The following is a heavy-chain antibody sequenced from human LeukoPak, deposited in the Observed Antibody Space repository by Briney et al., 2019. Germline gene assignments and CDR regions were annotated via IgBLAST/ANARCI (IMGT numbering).Heavy chain of an antibody. D-gene: IGHD2-2*01. J-gene: IGHJ6*02. CDR2: INPNSGGT. V-gene: IGHV1-2*02. Sequence: ASVKVSCKASGYTFTGYYMHWVRQAPGQGLELMGWINPNSGGTNYAQKFQGRVTMTRDTSISTAYMELSSLRSEDTAVYYCAVVPAAIGHYYYYGMDVWGQGTTVTVSS. CDR1: GYTFTGYY. CDR3: AVVPAAIGHYYYYGMDV.